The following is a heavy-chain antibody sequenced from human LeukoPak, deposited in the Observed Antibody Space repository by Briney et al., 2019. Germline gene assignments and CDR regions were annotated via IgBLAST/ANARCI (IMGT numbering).Heavy chain of an antibody. D-gene: IGHD1-26*01. V-gene: IGHV3-30*04. CDR1: GFTFSSYA. J-gene: IGHJ6*02. Sequence: HSGRSLRLSCAASGFTFSSYAMHWVRQAPGKGLEWVAVISYDGSNKYYADSVKGRFTISRDNSKNTLYLQMNSLRAEDTAVYYCAAHPGSFTYYYYGMDVWGQGTTVTVSS. CDR2: ISYDGSNK. CDR3: AAHPGSFTYYYYGMDV.